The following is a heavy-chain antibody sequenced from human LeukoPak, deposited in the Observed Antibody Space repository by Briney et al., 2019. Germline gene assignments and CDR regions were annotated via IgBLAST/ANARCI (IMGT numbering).Heavy chain of an antibody. CDR3: ARMVGSGCALDAFDV. J-gene: IGHJ3*01. V-gene: IGHV4-59*08. Sequence: PSETLSLTCTVSGGSISSYYWSWIRQPPGRGLEWIGYIYYSGSTNYNPSLKSRVTISVDTSKNQFSLKLSSVTAADTAVYYCARMVGSGCALDAFDVWGQGTVVTVSS. CDR2: IYYSGST. CDR1: GGSISSYY. D-gene: IGHD2-15*01.